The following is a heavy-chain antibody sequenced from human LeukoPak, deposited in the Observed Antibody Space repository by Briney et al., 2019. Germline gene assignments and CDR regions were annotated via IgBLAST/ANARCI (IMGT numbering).Heavy chain of an antibody. J-gene: IGHJ6*02. CDR2: ISAYNGNT. V-gene: IGHV1-18*01. CDR1: GYTFTSYG. CDR3: ARTGYCSSTSCYYYYGMDV. Sequence: GASVKVSCTASGYTFTSYGINWVRQAPGQGLEWMGWISAYNGNTNYAQKLQGRVTMTTDTSTSTAYMELRSLRSDDTAVYYCARTGYCSSTSCYYYYGMDVWGQGTTVTVSS. D-gene: IGHD2-2*03.